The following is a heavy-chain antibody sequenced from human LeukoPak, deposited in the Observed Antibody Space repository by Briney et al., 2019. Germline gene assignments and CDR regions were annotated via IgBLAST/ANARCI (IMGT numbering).Heavy chain of an antibody. Sequence: GASVKVSCKASGGTFSSYAISWVRQAPGQGLEWMGIINPSGGSTSYAQKFQGRVTMTRDTSTSTVYMELSSLRSEDTAVYYCARGRYGSGRGGYYMDVWGKGTTVTVSS. CDR1: GGTFSSYA. D-gene: IGHD3-10*01. CDR3: ARGRYGSGRGGYYMDV. V-gene: IGHV1-46*01. J-gene: IGHJ6*03. CDR2: INPSGGST.